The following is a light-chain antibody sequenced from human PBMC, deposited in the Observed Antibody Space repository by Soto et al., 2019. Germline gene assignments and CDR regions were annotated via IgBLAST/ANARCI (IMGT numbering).Light chain of an antibody. CDR2: GAS. CDR1: QSVSSN. V-gene: IGKV3-15*01. CDR3: QHYNNWPFT. J-gene: IGKJ2*01. Sequence: EIVMTQSPATLSVSLGERATLSCRASQSVSSNLASYKQKPGQPPSLLIYGASARATGIPARFSGSGSGTEFTLTISSLQSEEFAVYYCQHYNNWPFTFGQGTKLEIK.